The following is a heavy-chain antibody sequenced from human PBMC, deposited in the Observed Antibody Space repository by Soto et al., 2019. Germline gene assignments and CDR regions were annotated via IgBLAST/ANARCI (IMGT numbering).Heavy chain of an antibody. CDR1: GYTFTGYY. J-gene: IGHJ6*02. D-gene: IGHD2-2*02. CDR2: INPNSGGT. CDR3: ARVRAGYCSSTSCYNYSYGMDV. Sequence: QVQLVQSGAEVKKPGASVKVSCKASGYTFTGYYMHWVRQAPGQGLEWMGWINPNSGGTNYAQKFQGWVTMTRDTSISTAYMEMSRLRSDDTAVYYCARVRAGYCSSTSCYNYSYGMDVWGQGTTVTVSS. V-gene: IGHV1-2*04.